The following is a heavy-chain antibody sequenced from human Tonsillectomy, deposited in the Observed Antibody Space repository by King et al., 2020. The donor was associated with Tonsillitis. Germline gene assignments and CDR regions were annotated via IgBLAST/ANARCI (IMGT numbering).Heavy chain of an antibody. CDR2: IYPGDSVT. CDR3: ARRGGTFDDPYDI. V-gene: IGHV5-51*03. J-gene: IGHJ3*02. CDR1: GYRFASYW. Sequence: VQLVEAGAEVKKPGEGLKISFQGGGYRFASYWIGGGRQTPGQGREWMGIIYPGDSVTRSSPSLEGRVTISAAKSINTAYPQWSSLKAPDTAMYYCARRGGTFDDPYDIWGQGTKVTVSS. D-gene: IGHD1-26*01.